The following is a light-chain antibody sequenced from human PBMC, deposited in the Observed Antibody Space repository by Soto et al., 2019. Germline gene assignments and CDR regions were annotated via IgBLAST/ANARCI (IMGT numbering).Light chain of an antibody. CDR1: SSNIGSNT. CDR3: AAWDGSLNGVV. J-gene: IGLJ2*01. CDR2: SNN. Sequence: QSVLTQPPSASGTPGQRVTISCSGSSSNIGSNTVNWYQQLPGTAPKLLIYSNNQRPSGVPDRFSGSKSGTSASLAISGLQSDDEAVYYCAAWDGSLNGVVFGGGTKLTVL. V-gene: IGLV1-44*01.